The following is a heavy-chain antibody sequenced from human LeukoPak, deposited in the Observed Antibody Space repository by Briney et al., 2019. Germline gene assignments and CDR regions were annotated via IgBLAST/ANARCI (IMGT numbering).Heavy chain of an antibody. CDR2: INHSGST. CDR1: GGSFSGYY. J-gene: IGHJ5*02. CDR3: ARGFYPSAWTMVRGLYWNWFDP. D-gene: IGHD3-10*01. V-gene: IGHV4-34*01. Sequence: SETLSLTCAVYGGSFSGYYWSWIRQPPGKGLEWIGEINHSGSTNYNPPLKSRVTISVDTSKNQFSLKLSSVTAADTAVYYCARGFYPSAWTMVRGLYWNWFDPWGQGTLVTVSS.